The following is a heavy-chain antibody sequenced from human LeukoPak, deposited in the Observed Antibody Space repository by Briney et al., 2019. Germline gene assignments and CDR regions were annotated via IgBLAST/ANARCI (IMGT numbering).Heavy chain of an antibody. V-gene: IGHV1-2*02. Sequence: AASVKVSCKGSGYTFTGYYMHWVRQPPGQGLEWMGWINTNSGGTNYAQKFQGRVTMTRDTSISTAYMELSRLRSDDTAVYYCAREWDSSSLNYFDHWGQGTLVTVSS. D-gene: IGHD6-6*01. CDR3: AREWDSSSLNYFDH. CDR1: GYTFTGYY. CDR2: INTNSGGT. J-gene: IGHJ4*02.